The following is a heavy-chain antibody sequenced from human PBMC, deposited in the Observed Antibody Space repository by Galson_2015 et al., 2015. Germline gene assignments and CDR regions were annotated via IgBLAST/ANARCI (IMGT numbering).Heavy chain of an antibody. J-gene: IGHJ6*02. D-gene: IGHD2-2*01. V-gene: IGHV3-30*18. CDR3: AKDLGYCSSTSCLGDYYGMDV. CDR1: GFTFSSYG. CDR2: ISYDGSNK. Sequence: SLRLSCAASGFTFSSYGMHWVRQAPGKGLEWVAVISYDGSNKYYADSVKGRFTISRDNSKNTLYLQMNSLRAEDTAVYYCAKDLGYCSSTSCLGDYYGMDVWGQGTTVTVSS.